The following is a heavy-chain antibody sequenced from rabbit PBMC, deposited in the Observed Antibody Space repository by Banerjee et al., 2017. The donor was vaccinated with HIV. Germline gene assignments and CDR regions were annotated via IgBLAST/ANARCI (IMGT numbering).Heavy chain of an antibody. CDR3: ARDLAGVTGWNFGL. CDR2: IDVGSSDNT. V-gene: IGHV1S45*01. D-gene: IGHD4-1*01. CDR1: GFDLSSNYH. Sequence: QEQLEESGGGLVKPEGSLTLTCTASGFDLSSNYHMCWVRQAPGKGLEWIACIDVGSSDNTYYASWAKGRFTISKTSSTTVTLQMPSLTAADTATYFCARDLAGVTGWNFGLWGPGTLVTVS. J-gene: IGHJ4*01.